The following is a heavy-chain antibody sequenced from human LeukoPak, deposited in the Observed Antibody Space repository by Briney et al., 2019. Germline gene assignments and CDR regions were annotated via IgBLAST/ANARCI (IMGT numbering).Heavy chain of an antibody. CDR3: ARQSEYSSSPGTSDY. D-gene: IGHD6-6*01. J-gene: IGHJ4*02. CDR1: GYTFSRYY. Sequence: SVTVSCKASGYTFSRYYIHWVRQAPGQGLEGMGWINHKSVTNNAQNYQGRVTMTRDTSTSTVYMKLSSLRSEDTAVYYCARQSEYSSSPGTSDYWGQGTLVTVSS. CDR2: INHKSVT. V-gene: IGHV1-2*02.